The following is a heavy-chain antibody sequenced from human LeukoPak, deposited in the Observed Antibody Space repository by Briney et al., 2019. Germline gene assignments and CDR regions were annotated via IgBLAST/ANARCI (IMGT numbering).Heavy chain of an antibody. CDR1: GYTFTNYY. V-gene: IGHV1-46*01. D-gene: IGHD3-10*01. J-gene: IGHJ6*02. CDR3: ARANYYASGSRYHYYGMDV. Sequence: RASVKVSCKASGYTFTNYYLHWVRQAPGQGLEWMGIINPSGGSTSYAQKFQGRVTMTRDTSTSTVYMELSSLRSEDTAVYYCARANYYASGSRYHYYGMDVWGQGTTVTVSS. CDR2: INPSGGST.